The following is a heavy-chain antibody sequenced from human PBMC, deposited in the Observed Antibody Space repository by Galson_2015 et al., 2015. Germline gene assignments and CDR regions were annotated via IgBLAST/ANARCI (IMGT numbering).Heavy chain of an antibody. D-gene: IGHD4-17*01. CDR3: AKGDYGDYSRAFDI. CDR2: VSWNSGSI. V-gene: IGHV3-9*01. CDR1: GFTFDDYA. J-gene: IGHJ3*02. Sequence: SLRLSCAASGFTFDDYAMHWVRQAPGKGLEWVSGVSWNSGSIGYADSVKGRFTISRDNAKNSLYLQMNSLRAEDTALYYCAKGDYGDYSRAFDIWGQGTMVTVSS.